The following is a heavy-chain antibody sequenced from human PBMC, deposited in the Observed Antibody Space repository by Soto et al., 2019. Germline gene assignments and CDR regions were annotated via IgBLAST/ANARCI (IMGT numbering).Heavy chain of an antibody. Sequence: QVQLVQSGAEVKKPGASVKVSCKASGYTFTGYYMHWVRQAPGQGLEWIGWINPNSGGTNYAQKFQGWVTMTRDTSISTAYMELSRLRSDDTAVYYCARNYDSSGYYPYYFDYWGQGTLVTVSS. CDR3: ARNYDSSGYYPYYFDY. CDR2: INPNSGGT. J-gene: IGHJ4*02. V-gene: IGHV1-2*04. D-gene: IGHD3-22*01. CDR1: GYTFTGYY.